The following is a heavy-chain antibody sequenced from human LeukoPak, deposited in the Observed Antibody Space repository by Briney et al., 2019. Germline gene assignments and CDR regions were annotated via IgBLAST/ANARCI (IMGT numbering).Heavy chain of an antibody. CDR2: MNPNSGNT. Sequence: GASVKVSCKASGYTFTSYDINWVRQATGQGLEWMGWMNPNSGNTGYAQKFQGRVTMTRNTSISTAYMELSSLRSEDTAVYYCARDSARDLPGIAVAGTGEGFDYWGQGTLVTVSS. CDR1: GYTFTSYD. CDR3: ARDSARDLPGIAVAGTGEGFDY. V-gene: IGHV1-8*02. D-gene: IGHD6-19*01. J-gene: IGHJ4*02.